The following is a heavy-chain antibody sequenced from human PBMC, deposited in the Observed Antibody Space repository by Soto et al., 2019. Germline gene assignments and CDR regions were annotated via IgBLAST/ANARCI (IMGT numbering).Heavy chain of an antibody. D-gene: IGHD3-22*01. Sequence: QVQLQESGPGLVKPSQTLSLTCTVSGGSISSGGYYWSWIRQHPGKGLEWIGYIYYSGSTYYNPSLKSRVTKSVDTSKNQFSLKLSSVTAADTAVYYCARVTMIVVAESYNWFDPWGQGTLVTVSS. J-gene: IGHJ5*02. CDR1: GGSISSGGYY. CDR2: IYYSGST. CDR3: ARVTMIVVAESYNWFDP. V-gene: IGHV4-31*03.